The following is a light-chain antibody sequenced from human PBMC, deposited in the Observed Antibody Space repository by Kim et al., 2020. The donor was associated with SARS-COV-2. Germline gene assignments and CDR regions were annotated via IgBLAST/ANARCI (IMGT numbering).Light chain of an antibody. CDR1: QSVASN. J-gene: IGKJ4*01. CDR2: GAA. CDR3: QQYNDWPPLT. Sequence: EIVMTQSPATLSVSPGERATLSCMASQSVASNLAWYQQKAGQAPRLLIYGAATWASGVPARFSGTGSGTEFTLTISSLQSEDFALYYCQQYNDWPPLTFGGGTKVDIK. V-gene: IGKV3-15*01.